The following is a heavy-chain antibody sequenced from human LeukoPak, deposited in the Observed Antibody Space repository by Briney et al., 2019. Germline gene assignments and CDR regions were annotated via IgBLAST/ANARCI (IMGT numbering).Heavy chain of an antibody. Sequence: GGSLRLSCEGSAFNFSGHWMNWARQAPGKGLEWVASINHNGNANYYVDSVKGRFTISRDNAKNSLYLQMSNLRAEDTAVYFCARGGGLDVWGQGATVTVSS. J-gene: IGHJ6*02. V-gene: IGHV3-7*03. CDR2: INHNGNAN. D-gene: IGHD3-16*01. CDR1: AFNFSGHW. CDR3: ARGGGLDV.